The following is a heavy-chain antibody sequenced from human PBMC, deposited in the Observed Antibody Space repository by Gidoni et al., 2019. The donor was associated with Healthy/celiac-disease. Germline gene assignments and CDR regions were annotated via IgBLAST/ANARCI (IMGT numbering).Heavy chain of an antibody. J-gene: IGHJ5*02. Sequence: QVQLVESGGGVVQPGRSLRLSCAASGFTFSSYGMHWVRQAPGKGLEWVAVISYDGSNKYYADSVKGRFTISRDNSKNTLYLQMNSLRAEDTAVYYCAKDPSYYSGWNGGWFDPWGQGTLVTVSS. D-gene: IGHD1-1*01. CDR3: AKDPSYYSGWNGGWFDP. V-gene: IGHV3-30*18. CDR2: ISYDGSNK. CDR1: GFTFSSYG.